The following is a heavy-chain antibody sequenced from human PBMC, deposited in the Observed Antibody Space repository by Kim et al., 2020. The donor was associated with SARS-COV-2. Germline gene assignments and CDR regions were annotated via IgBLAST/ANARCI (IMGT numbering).Heavy chain of an antibody. V-gene: IGHV3-30*18. CDR3: AKGKIAAAGPDYYYGMDV. D-gene: IGHD6-13*01. CDR2: ISYDGSNK. Sequence: GGSLRLSCAASGFTFSSYGMHWVRQVPGKGPEWVAVISYDGSNKYYADSVKGRFTISRDNSKNTLYLQMNSLRAEDTAVYYCAKGKIAAAGPDYYYGMDVWGQGTTVTVSS. CDR1: GFTFSSYG. J-gene: IGHJ6*02.